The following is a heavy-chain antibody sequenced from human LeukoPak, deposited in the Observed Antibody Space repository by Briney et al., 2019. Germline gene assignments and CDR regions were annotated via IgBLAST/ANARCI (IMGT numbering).Heavy chain of an antibody. V-gene: IGHV3-21*01. J-gene: IGHJ3*02. Sequence: PGGSLRLSCAASGSTFISYSMNWVRQAPGKGLEWVSSISSSSSYIYYADSVKGRFTISRDNAKNSLYLQMNSLRAEDTAVYYCARDSGNYLDAFDIWGQGTMVTVSS. CDR1: GSTFISYS. CDR2: ISSSSSYI. CDR3: ARDSGNYLDAFDI. D-gene: IGHD1-7*01.